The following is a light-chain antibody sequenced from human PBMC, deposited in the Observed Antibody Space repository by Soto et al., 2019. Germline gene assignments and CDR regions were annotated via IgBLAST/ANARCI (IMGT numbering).Light chain of an antibody. CDR2: KAS. CDR3: NKYHAFSWT. Sequence: DIQLTQSPSTLSASVGDRVTLTCRASQTIITWLAWYQQKPGKAPKLLISKASNLETGVPARFSGSGSVTEFTSTLDSLQPDDSATYYRNKYHAFSWTFGQGTKVEIE. CDR1: QTIITW. J-gene: IGKJ1*01. V-gene: IGKV1-5*03.